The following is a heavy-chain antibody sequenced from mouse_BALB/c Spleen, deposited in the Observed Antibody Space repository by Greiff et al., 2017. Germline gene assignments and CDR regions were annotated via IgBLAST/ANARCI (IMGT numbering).Heavy chain of an antibody. V-gene: IGHV1-82*01. CDR1: GYAFSSSW. J-gene: IGHJ3*01. CDR3: AIGFAY. Sequence: QVQLQQSGPELVKPGASVKISCKASGYAFSSSWMNWVKQRPGQGLEWIGRIYPGDGDTNYNGKFKGKATLTADKSSSTAYMQLSSLTSVDSAVYFCAIGFAYWGQGTLVTVSA. CDR2: IYPGDGDT.